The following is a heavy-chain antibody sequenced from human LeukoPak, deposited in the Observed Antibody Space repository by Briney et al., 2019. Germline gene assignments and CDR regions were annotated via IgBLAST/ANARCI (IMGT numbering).Heavy chain of an antibody. CDR1: GFTFSSYA. D-gene: IGHD3-22*01. J-gene: IGHJ5*02. V-gene: IGHV3-23*01. CDR3: AKDQENYYDSSGYYST. CDR2: ISGSGGST. Sequence: GGSLRLSCAASGFTFSSYAMSWVRQAPGKGLEWVSAISGSGGSTYYADSVKGRFTISRDNSKNTLYLQMNSLRAEDTAVYYCAKDQENYYDSSGYYSTWGQGTLVTVSS.